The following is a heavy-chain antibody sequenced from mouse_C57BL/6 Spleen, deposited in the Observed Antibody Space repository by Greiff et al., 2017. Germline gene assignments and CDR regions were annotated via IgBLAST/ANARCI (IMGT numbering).Heavy chain of an antibody. D-gene: IGHD1-2*01. CDR3: ARGVYYCFYFDY. V-gene: IGHV1-80*01. CDR2: IYPGDGNP. J-gene: IGHJ2*01. Sequence: QVQLQQSGAELVKPGASVKFSCKASGYAFSSYWMNWVKQRPGKGLEWIGQIYPGDGNPNYNGKFKGKATLNADKSSSTAYMQLSRLTSEDSSVYFCARGVYYCFYFDYWGQGTTLTVSS. CDR1: GYAFSSYW.